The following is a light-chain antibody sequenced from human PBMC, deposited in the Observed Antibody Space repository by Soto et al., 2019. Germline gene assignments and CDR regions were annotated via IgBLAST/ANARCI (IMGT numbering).Light chain of an antibody. CDR2: DAS. Sequence: DIPMTQSPSTLSAFVGDRVTISCRASQSINSRLAWYQQKPGKAPNLLIYDASTLQSGVPSSFSGSGSGTQFTLTISSLQPDDFATYYCQQYNSYPWTFGQGTKVEIK. CDR1: QSINSR. V-gene: IGKV1-5*01. CDR3: QQYNSYPWT. J-gene: IGKJ1*01.